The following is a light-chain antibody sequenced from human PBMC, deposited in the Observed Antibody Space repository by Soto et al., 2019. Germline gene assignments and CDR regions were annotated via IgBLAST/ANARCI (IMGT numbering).Light chain of an antibody. Sequence: MLTQPHSVSESPGKTVTISCTGSSGSIASNYVQWYQQRPGSAPTTVIYEDNRRPSGVPDRFSGSIDNSSNSASLTISGLKTEDEADYYCQSYDSNNWVFGGGTKLTVL. CDR3: QSYDSNNWV. CDR2: EDN. CDR1: SGSIASNY. J-gene: IGLJ3*02. V-gene: IGLV6-57*02.